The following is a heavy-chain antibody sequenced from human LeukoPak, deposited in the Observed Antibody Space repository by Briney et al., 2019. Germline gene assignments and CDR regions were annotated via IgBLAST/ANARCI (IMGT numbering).Heavy chain of an antibody. V-gene: IGHV3-30*02. D-gene: IGHD3-16*01. CDR1: GFTFSSYG. CDR3: AKTGERGEYYFDY. CDR2: LRFDGSSK. Sequence: GGSLRLSCAASGFTFSSYGLHWVRQAPGKGLEWVAFLRFDGSSKYYVDSAKGRFTVSRDNPKNTLYLQMNSLRTEDTSVYFCAKTGERGEYYFDYWGQGTLVTVSS. J-gene: IGHJ4*02.